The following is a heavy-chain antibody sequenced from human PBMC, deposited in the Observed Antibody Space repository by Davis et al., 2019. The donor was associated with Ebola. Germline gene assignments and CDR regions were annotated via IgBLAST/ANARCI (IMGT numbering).Heavy chain of an antibody. V-gene: IGHV1-69*13. D-gene: IGHD2-2*01. Sequence: SVKVSCKASGGTFSSYAISWVRQAPGQGLEWMGGIIPIFGTANYAQKFQGRVTITADESTSTAYMELSSLRSEDTAVYYCAREGCSSTSCYGGWFDPWGQGTLVTVSS. CDR1: GGTFSSYA. CDR3: AREGCSSTSCYGGWFDP. CDR2: IIPIFGTA. J-gene: IGHJ5*02.